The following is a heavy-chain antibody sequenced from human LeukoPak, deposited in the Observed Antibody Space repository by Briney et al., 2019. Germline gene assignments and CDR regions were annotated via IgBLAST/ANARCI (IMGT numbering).Heavy chain of an antibody. CDR2: INHSGST. J-gene: IGHJ4*02. Sequence: SETLSLTCAVYGGSFSGYYWSWIRQPPGKGLGWIGEINHSGSTNYNPSLKSRVTISVDTSKNQSSLKLSSVTAADTAVYYCARAPVSGWLRWGQGTLVTVSS. V-gene: IGHV4-34*01. CDR3: ARAPVSGWLR. D-gene: IGHD6-19*01. CDR1: GGSFSGYY.